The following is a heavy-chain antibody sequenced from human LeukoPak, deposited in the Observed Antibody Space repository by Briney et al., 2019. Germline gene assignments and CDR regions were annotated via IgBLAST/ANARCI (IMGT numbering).Heavy chain of an antibody. CDR1: GLTLCDYY. Sequence: GALRLSCAASGLTLCDYYMRLIRPAPRKRLECVSYISTSSDYTNYPPSLKGRVTISRENAKNSRYLQMNRLRAQETGLYYLAGVKVCIMNLFDDGDRETLVTVS. CDR2: ISTSSDYT. D-gene: IGHD3-16*01. J-gene: IGHJ4*02. V-gene: IGHV3-11*05. CDR3: AGVKVCIMNLFDD.